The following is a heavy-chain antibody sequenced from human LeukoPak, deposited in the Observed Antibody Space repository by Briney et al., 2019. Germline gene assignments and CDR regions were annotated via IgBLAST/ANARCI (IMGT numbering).Heavy chain of an antibody. CDR2: IWYDGSNK. CDR1: GFTFSSYG. CDR3: AKGDYYYYYMDV. Sequence: GRSLRLSCAASGFTFSSYGMHWVRQAPGEGLEWVAVIWYDGSNKYYADSVKGRFTISRDNSKNTLYLQMNSLRAEDTAVYYCAKGDYYYYYMDVWGKGTTVTVSS. V-gene: IGHV3-33*06. J-gene: IGHJ6*03.